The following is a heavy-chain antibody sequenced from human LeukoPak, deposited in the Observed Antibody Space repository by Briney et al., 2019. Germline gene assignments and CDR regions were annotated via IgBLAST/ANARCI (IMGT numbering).Heavy chain of an antibody. V-gene: IGHV3-48*01. D-gene: IGHD3-22*01. CDR2: ISSSSSTI. CDR1: GFTFSSYS. CDR3: ARVPYYDSSGYYFSEILFDY. Sequence: SGGSLRLSCAASGFTFSSYSMNWVRQAPGKGLEWVSYISSSSSTIYYADSVKGRFTISRDNAKNSLYLQMNSLRAEDTAVYYCARVPYYDSSGYYFSEILFDYWGQGTLVTVSS. J-gene: IGHJ4*02.